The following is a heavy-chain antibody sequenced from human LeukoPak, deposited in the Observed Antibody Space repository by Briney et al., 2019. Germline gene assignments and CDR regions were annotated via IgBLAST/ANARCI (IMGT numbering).Heavy chain of an antibody. CDR1: GGTFSSYT. CDR2: IIPILGIA. CDR3: ARENGGNDSNYDY. J-gene: IGHJ4*02. D-gene: IGHD4-11*01. Sequence: SVKVSCXASGGTFSSYTISWVRQAPGQGLEWMGRIIPILGIANYAQKFQGRVTITADKSTSTAYMELSSLRSEDTAVYYCARENGGNDSNYDYWGQGTLVTVSS. V-gene: IGHV1-69*04.